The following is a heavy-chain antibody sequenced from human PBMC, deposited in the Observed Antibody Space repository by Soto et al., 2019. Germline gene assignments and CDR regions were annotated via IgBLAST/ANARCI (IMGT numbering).Heavy chain of an antibody. CDR1: GYTFVDYA. V-gene: IGHV1-3*01. CDR3: TREAVVAENWFDP. Sequence: QVRLVQSGAEVKRPGASVKVSCRASGYTFVDYALHWVRQAPGQGLEWVGWMNPKTGNIKSSHKFEDRVSITRDTATSTVYMELSGLRSEDTAVYFCTREAVVAENWFDPWGQGTLVTVSS. CDR2: MNPKTGNI. J-gene: IGHJ5*02. D-gene: IGHD3-22*01.